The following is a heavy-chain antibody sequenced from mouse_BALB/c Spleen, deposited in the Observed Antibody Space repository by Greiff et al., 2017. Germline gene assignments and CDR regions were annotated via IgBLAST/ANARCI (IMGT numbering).Heavy chain of an antibody. Sequence: EVQRVESGGGLVKPGGSLKLSCAASGFTFSSYAMSWVRQSPEKRLEWVAEISSGGSYTYYPDTVTGRFTISRDNAKNTLYLEMSSLRSEDTAMYYCARGYYGSSYYFDYWGQGTTLTVSS. CDR1: GFTFSSYA. J-gene: IGHJ2*01. D-gene: IGHD1-1*01. V-gene: IGHV5-9-4*01. CDR3: ARGYYGSSYYFDY. CDR2: ISSGGSYT.